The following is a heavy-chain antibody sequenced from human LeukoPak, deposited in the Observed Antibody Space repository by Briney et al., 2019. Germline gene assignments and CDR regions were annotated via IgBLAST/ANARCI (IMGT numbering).Heavy chain of an antibody. Sequence: ASVKVSCKASGYTFTSYGISWVRQAPGQGLEWMGWISAYNGNTNYAQKLQGRVTMTTDTSTSTAYMELRSLRSDDTAVYYCARDVLGPTRGIAVAGTDYWGQGTLVTVSS. J-gene: IGHJ4*02. D-gene: IGHD6-19*01. CDR1: GYTFTSYG. V-gene: IGHV1-18*01. CDR3: ARDVLGPTRGIAVAGTDY. CDR2: ISAYNGNT.